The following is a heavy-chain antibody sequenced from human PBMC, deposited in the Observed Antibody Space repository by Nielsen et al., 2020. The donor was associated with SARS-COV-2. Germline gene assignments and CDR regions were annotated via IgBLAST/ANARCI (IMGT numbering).Heavy chain of an antibody. V-gene: IGHV3-30*18. CDR2: ISYDGSNK. J-gene: IGHJ6*02. Sequence: GESLKISCAASGFTFSSYGMHWVRQAPGKGLEWVAVISYDGSNKYYADSVKGRSTISRDNSKNTLYLQMNSLRAEDTAVYYCAKDQGFGLLDVWGQGTTVTVSS. D-gene: IGHD3-10*01. CDR3: AKDQGFGLLDV. CDR1: GFTFSSYG.